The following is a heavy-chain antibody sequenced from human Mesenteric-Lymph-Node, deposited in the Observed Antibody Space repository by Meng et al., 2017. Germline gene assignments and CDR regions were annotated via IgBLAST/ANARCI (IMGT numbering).Heavy chain of an antibody. D-gene: IGHD6-19*01. CDR1: QFIFSNYA. V-gene: IGHV3-21*04. CDR3: AKDMEIAVAGTSDY. J-gene: IGHJ4*02. CDR2: VSSSSGYI. Sequence: GESLKISCAASQFIFSNYAMNWVRQAPGKGLEWVATVSSSSGYIYYADSVKGRFTISRDNGKNSLYLQMNSLRAEDTALYYCAKDMEIAVAGTSDYWGQGTLVTVSS.